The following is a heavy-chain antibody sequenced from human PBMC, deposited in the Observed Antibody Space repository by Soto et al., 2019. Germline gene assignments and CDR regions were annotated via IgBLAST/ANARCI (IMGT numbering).Heavy chain of an antibody. D-gene: IGHD2-21*02. V-gene: IGHV3-33*01. Sequence: PGGSLSLSCVASGFTFSSYDMHWVRQAPGKGLEWVAIIWFDGSNINYVDSVKGRFTISRDNSKNTLYLQMNSLRVEDTAVYYCATEIGDYSFEYWGQGTLVTVS. CDR3: ATEIGDYSFEY. CDR2: IWFDGSNI. J-gene: IGHJ4*02. CDR1: GFTFSSYD.